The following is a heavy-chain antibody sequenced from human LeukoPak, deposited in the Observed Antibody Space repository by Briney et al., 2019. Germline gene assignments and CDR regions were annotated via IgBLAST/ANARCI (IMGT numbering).Heavy chain of an antibody. CDR3: ASSENDAFDI. J-gene: IGHJ3*02. CDR2: IYSGGST. V-gene: IGHV3-53*01. CDR1: GFTFSGYA. Sequence: PGGSLRLSCAASGFTFSGYAMSWVRQAPGKGLQWVSVIYSGGSTYYADSVKGRFTISRDNSKNTLYLQMNSLRAEDTAVYYCASSENDAFDIWGQGTMVTVSS. D-gene: IGHD1-26*01.